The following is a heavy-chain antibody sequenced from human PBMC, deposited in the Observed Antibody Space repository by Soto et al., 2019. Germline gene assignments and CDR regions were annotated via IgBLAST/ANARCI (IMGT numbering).Heavy chain of an antibody. CDR3: ARVSYDFWSGPYYYGMDV. J-gene: IGHJ6*02. D-gene: IGHD3-3*01. CDR2: IKQDGSEK. Sequence: PGGSLRLSCAASGFTFSSYWMSWVRQAPGKGLEWVANIKQDGSEKYYVDSVKGRFTISRDNAKNSLYLQMNSLRAEDTAVYYCARVSYDFWSGPYYYGMDVWGQGTTVTVSS. V-gene: IGHV3-7*01. CDR1: GFTFSSYW.